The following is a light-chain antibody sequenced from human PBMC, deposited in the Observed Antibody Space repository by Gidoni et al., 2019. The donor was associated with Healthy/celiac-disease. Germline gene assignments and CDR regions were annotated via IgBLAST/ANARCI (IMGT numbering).Light chain of an antibody. J-gene: IGLJ1*01. V-gene: IGLV1-40*01. CDR2: GNS. CDR1: SSNIGAVYN. Sequence: QSVLTQPPSVSGAPGQRVTISCTGSSSNIGAVYNVHWYQQLPGTAPKLHIYGNSNRPSGVPDRFSGAKSGTSASLAITGLQAEDEADYYCQSYDSSLSGYVFGTGTKVTVL. CDR3: QSYDSSLSGYV.